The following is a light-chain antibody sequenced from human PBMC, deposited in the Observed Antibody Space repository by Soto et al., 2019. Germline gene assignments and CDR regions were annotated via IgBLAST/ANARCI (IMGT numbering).Light chain of an antibody. J-gene: IGKJ2*01. Sequence: EIVLTQSPDTLSLSPGERATLSCRTSQSITSNYLAWYQQKPGQAPRLLIYGASSRATGIPDRFSGSGSGTDFTLTISRLEPEDLAVYFCQLYDSPSYTFGQGTKLEIK. CDR1: QSITSNY. CDR2: GAS. CDR3: QLYDSPSYT. V-gene: IGKV3-20*01.